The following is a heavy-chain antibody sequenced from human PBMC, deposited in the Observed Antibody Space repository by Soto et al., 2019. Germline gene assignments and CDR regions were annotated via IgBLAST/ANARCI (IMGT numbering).Heavy chain of an antibody. CDR1: GFTFRSYG. CDR2: ISFDGSDI. J-gene: IGHJ4*02. V-gene: IGHV3-30*18. CDR3: AKMTRGYTYGLDY. D-gene: IGHD5-12*01. Sequence: QLVESGGGVVQPGRSLRLSCETSGFTFRSYGMHWVRQAPGKGLEWVAVISFDGSDIYYADSVRGRFTISRDNSKSTLHLQMNRLRAEDTGGYYCAKMTRGYTYGLDYWGQGTLVTVSS.